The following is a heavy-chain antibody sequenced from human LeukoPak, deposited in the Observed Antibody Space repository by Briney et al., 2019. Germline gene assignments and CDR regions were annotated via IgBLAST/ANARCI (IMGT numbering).Heavy chain of an antibody. CDR1: GYSLSSTNAVA. CDR3: ARGKNNAVVC. CDR2: TYYRARWYN. J-gene: IGHJ4*02. Sequence: SQTLSLTCAISGYSLSSTNAVAWNWIRQSPSRGLEWLGRTYYRARWYNDYAESVKSRITVNPDTSNNQFSLQLNSVTPEDTAVYYCARGKNNAVVCCGQGTLVTVSS. V-gene: IGHV6-1*01. D-gene: IGHD2/OR15-2a*01.